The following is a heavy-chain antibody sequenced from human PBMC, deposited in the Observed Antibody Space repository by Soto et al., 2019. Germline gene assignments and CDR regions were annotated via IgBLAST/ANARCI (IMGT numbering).Heavy chain of an antibody. CDR3: AKEGASSWYFFDY. CDR1: GFTFSSYA. Sequence: EVQLLESGENLVQPGGALRLSCAASGFTFSSYAMNWVRQPPGKGLEWVSTISGSGGGAYYADSVKGRFTISRDNSKNTLYLQMNSLRAEDTAICYCAKEGASSWYFFDYWGQGTLVTVSS. V-gene: IGHV3-23*01. D-gene: IGHD6-13*01. J-gene: IGHJ4*02. CDR2: ISGSGGGA.